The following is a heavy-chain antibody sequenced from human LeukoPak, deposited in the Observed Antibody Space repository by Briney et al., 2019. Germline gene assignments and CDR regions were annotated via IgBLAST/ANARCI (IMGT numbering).Heavy chain of an antibody. D-gene: IGHD3-9*01. CDR3: ARDYRQRITIFSGSEAFDI. V-gene: IGHV6-1*01. CDR1: GDSVSSNSAA. Sequence: SQTLSLTCAISGDSVSSNSAAWNWIRQSPSRGLEWLGRTYYRSKWYNDYAVSVKSRITINPDTSKNQFSLKLSSVTAADTAVYYCARDYRQRITIFSGSEAFDIWGQGTMVTVSS. CDR2: TYYRSKWYN. J-gene: IGHJ3*02.